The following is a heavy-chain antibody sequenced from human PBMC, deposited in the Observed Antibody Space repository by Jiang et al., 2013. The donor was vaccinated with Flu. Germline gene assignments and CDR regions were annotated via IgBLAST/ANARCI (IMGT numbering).Heavy chain of an antibody. CDR2: INHSGST. CDR1: GGSLSGYY. CDR3: AGRLATIYYFDY. D-gene: IGHD5-24*01. J-gene: IGHJ4*02. Sequence: LLKPSETLSLICAVYGGSLSGYYWSWIRQPPGKGLEWIGEINHSGSTNYNPSLKSQVTISVDTSKNQFSLKLSSVTAADTAVYYCAGRLATIYYFDYWGQGALVTVSS. V-gene: IGHV4-34*01.